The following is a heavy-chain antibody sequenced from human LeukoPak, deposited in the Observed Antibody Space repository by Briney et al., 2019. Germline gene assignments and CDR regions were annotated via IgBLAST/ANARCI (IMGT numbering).Heavy chain of an antibody. CDR1: GFTFSSYA. V-gene: IGHV3-23*01. J-gene: IGHJ4*02. CDR2: ISGSGGST. Sequence: PGGSLRLSCAASGFTFSSYAMSWVRQAPGKGLEWVSAISGSGGSTYYADSVKGRFTISRDNSKNTLYLQMNSLRAEDTAVYYCATDPTMIVVVIPDYWGQGTLVTVSS. D-gene: IGHD3-22*01. CDR3: ATDPTMIVVVIPDY.